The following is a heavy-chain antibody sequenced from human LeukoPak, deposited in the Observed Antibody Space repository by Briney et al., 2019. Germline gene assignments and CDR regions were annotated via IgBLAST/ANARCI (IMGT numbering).Heavy chain of an antibody. CDR3: ARDSLTTVTTMGAFDI. D-gene: IGHD4-11*01. V-gene: IGHV3-30-3*01. J-gene: IGHJ3*02. Sequence: GRSLRLSCAASGFTFSSYAMHWVRQAAGKGLEWVAVISYDGSNKYYADSVKGRFTISRDNSKNTLYLQMNSLRAEDTAVYYCARDSLTTVTTMGAFDIWGQGTMVTVSS. CDR1: GFTFSSYA. CDR2: ISYDGSNK.